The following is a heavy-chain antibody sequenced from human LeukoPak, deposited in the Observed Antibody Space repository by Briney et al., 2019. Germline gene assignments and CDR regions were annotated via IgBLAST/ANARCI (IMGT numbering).Heavy chain of an antibody. CDR3: AGYSSSWGEPFFDY. D-gene: IGHD6-13*01. Sequence: PSETLSLTCTVSGGSISSGDYYWSWIRQPPGKGLEWIGYIYYSGSTYYNPSLKSRVTISVDTSKNQFSLKLSSVTAADTAVYYCAGYSSSWGEPFFDYWGQGTLVTVSS. J-gene: IGHJ4*02. CDR1: GGSISSGDYY. V-gene: IGHV4-30-4*01. CDR2: IYYSGST.